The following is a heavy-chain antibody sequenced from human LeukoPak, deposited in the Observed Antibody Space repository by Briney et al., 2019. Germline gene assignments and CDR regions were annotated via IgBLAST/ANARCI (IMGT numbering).Heavy chain of an antibody. CDR3: ARDRAGDYGDYAYYYYMDV. CDR1: GGSISSYY. D-gene: IGHD4-17*01. J-gene: IGHJ6*03. V-gene: IGHV4-59*01. Sequence: PSETLSLTCTVSGGSISSYYWSWIRQPPGKGLEWIGYIYYSGSTNYNPSLKSRVTISVDTSKNQFSPKLSSVTAADTAVYYCARDRAGDYGDYAYYYYMDVWGKGTTVTVSS. CDR2: IYYSGST.